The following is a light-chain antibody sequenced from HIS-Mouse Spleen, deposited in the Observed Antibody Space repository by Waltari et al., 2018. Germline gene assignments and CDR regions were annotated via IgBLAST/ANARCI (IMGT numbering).Light chain of an antibody. Sequence: SYVLTQPPSVSVAPGKPARLTCGGTNIGRKSVHWYQQQPGQAPVLVVYDDRDRPAGIPERFSGANSGNTASLTISRVEAGDEADYYCQVWDSSSDHVVFGGGTKLTVL. CDR3: QVWDSSSDHVV. CDR1: NIGRKS. V-gene: IGLV3-21*03. CDR2: DDR. J-gene: IGLJ2*01.